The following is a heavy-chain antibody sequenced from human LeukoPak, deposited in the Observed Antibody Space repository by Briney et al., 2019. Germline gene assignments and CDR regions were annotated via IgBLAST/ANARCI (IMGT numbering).Heavy chain of an antibody. J-gene: IGHJ4*02. CDR1: GFTVSSNY. CDR3: AKDRELLWFGELVDY. D-gene: IGHD3-10*01. CDR2: IYSGGST. V-gene: IGHV3-53*05. Sequence: PGGSLRLSCAASGFTVSSNYMSWVRQAPGKGLEWVSVIYSGGSTYYADSVKGRFTISRDNSKNTLYLQMNSLRAEDTAVYYCAKDRELLWFGELVDYWGQGTLVTVSS.